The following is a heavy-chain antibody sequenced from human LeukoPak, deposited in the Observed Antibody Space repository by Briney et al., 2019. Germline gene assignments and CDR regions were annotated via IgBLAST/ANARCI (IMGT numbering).Heavy chain of an antibody. CDR1: GFTFSSYA. V-gene: IGHV3-23*01. CDR3: AKDPD. J-gene: IGHJ4*02. CDR2: ISGSGNIK. Sequence: GGSLRLSCAASGFTFSSYAMSWVRQAPGKGLGWVSGISGSGNIKYYADSVKGRFTISRDNSKKTLHLQMNSLRAEDTAVYYCAKDPDWGQGTLVTVSS.